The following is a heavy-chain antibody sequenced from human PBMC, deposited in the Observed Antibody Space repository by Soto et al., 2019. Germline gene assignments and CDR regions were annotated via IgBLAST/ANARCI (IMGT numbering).Heavy chain of an antibody. CDR3: AHSVRVTMVRGVRMATYYFDY. CDR2: IYWDDDK. J-gene: IGHJ4*02. Sequence: QITLKESGPTLVKPTQTLTLTCTFSGFSLSTSGVGVGWIRQPPGKALEWLALIYWDDDKRYSPSLKSRLTITKDTSKNQVVLTMTNMDPVDTATYSCAHSVRVTMVRGVRMATYYFDYWGQGTLVTVSS. D-gene: IGHD3-10*01. CDR1: GFSLSTSGVG. V-gene: IGHV2-5*02.